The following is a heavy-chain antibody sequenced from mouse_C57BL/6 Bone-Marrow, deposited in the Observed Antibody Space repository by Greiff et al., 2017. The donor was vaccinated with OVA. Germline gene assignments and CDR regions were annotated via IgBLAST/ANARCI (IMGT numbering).Heavy chain of an antibody. J-gene: IGHJ3*01. CDR2: ISNGGGST. D-gene: IGHD2-10*01. CDR1: GFTFSDYY. Sequence: EVMLVESGGGLVQPGGSLKLSCAASGFTFSDYYMYWVRQTPEKRLEWVAYISNGGGSTYYPDTVKGRFTISRDNAKNTLYLQMSRLKSEDTAMYYCATYYGPFAYWGQGTLVTVSA. CDR3: ATYYGPFAY. V-gene: IGHV5-12*01.